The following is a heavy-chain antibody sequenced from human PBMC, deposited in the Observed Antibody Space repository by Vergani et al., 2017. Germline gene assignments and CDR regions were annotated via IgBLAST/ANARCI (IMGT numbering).Heavy chain of an antibody. V-gene: IGHV1-18*01. J-gene: IGHJ5*02. D-gene: IGHD1-7*01. CDR1: GYTFTSYG. Sequence: QVQLVQSGAEVKKPGASVTVSCKASGYTFTSYGISWVRQAPGQGLEWMGWISAYNGNTNYAQKLQGRVTMTTDTSTSTSYMELRSLRSDDTTVYYSARDLMRITGTNWFDPWGQGTLVTVSS. CDR3: ARDLMRITGTNWFDP. CDR2: ISAYNGNT.